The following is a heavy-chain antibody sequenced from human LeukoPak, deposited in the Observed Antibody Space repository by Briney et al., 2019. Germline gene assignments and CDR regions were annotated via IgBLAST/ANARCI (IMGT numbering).Heavy chain of an antibody. V-gene: IGHV1-18*01. Sequence: ASVKVSCKASGYTFTSYGISWVRQAPGQGLEWMGWISAYNGNTNYAKKIQGRVTMTTDTSTSTAYMELRSLRSDDTAVYYCARVVIYYDSSGYYYVRPRYFDYWGQGTLVTVSS. D-gene: IGHD3-22*01. J-gene: IGHJ4*02. CDR1: GYTFTSYG. CDR2: ISAYNGNT. CDR3: ARVVIYYDSSGYYYVRPRYFDY.